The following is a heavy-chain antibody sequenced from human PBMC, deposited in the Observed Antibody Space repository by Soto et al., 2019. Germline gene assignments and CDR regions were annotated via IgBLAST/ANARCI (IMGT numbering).Heavy chain of an antibody. CDR1: GYAFTSYG. CDR2: IAPHSGRT. CDR3: AAGDSSDTGDH. Sequence: QVPLVQSGPEVKNPGASVRVSCVASGYAFTSYGVNWVRQAPGQGLEWMGWIAPHSGRTTYLPKFQGRVTMTADVSTNTAYMELSSLRPDDTAVYYCAAGDSSDTGDHWGQGTLVTVSS. V-gene: IGHV1-18*04. J-gene: IGHJ4*02. D-gene: IGHD5-18*01.